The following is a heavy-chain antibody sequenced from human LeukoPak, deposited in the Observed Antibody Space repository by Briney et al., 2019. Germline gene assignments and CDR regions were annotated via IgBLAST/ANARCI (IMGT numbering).Heavy chain of an antibody. CDR1: GYTFTGYY. D-gene: IGHD5-18*01. CDR3: ARVGEYSYGLNRWGTHYYYMDV. Sequence: ASVKVSCKASGYTFTGYYMHWVRQAPGQGLEWMGWINPNGGGTNYAQKFQGRVTMTRDTSISTAYMELSRLRSDDTAVYYCARVGEYSYGLNRWGTHYYYMDVWGKGTTVTVSS. V-gene: IGHV1-2*02. J-gene: IGHJ6*03. CDR2: INPNGGGT.